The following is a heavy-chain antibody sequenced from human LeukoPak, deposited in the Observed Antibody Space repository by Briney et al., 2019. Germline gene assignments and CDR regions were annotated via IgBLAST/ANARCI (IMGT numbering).Heavy chain of an antibody. CDR2: ISSSSSYI. CDR3: ARECRSGDCFDY. J-gene: IGHJ4*02. CDR1: GFTFSSYC. V-gene: IGHV3-21*01. Sequence: KPGGSLRLSCAASGFTFSSYCMNWVRQAPGKGLEWVSSISSSSSYIDYADSVKGRFTISRDNAKNSLYLQMNSLRAEDTAVYYCARECRSGDCFDYWGQGTLVTVSS. D-gene: IGHD2-21*02.